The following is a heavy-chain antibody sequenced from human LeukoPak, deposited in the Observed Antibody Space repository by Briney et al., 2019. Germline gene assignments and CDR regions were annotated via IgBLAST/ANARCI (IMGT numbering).Heavy chain of an antibody. D-gene: IGHD1-26*01. J-gene: IGHJ6*03. V-gene: IGHV4-31*03. CDR3: ARGGSGSYPYYHYYYMDV. CDR2: IFYSGST. Sequence: SQTLSLTCTVSGGSISSGGYYWSWIRQHPGKGLEWIGYIFYSGSTYYNPSLKSRVTIPVDTSENQFSLKLSSVTAADTAVYYCARGGSGSYPYYHYYYMDVWGKGTTVTVSS. CDR1: GGSISSGGYY.